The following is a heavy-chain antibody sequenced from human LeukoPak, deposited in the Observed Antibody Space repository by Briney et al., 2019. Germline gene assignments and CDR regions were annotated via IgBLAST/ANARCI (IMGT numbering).Heavy chain of an antibody. V-gene: IGHV1-18*01. CDR3: ATLHSRYSSGWYSFPIQDY. CDR2: ISAYNGNT. J-gene: IGHJ4*02. CDR1: GYTFTSYG. D-gene: IGHD6-19*01. Sequence: ASVKVSCKASGYTFTSYGISWVRQAPGQGLEWMGSISAYNGNTNYAQKLQGRVTMTEDTSTDTAYMELSSLRSEDTAVYYCATLHSRYSSGWYSFPIQDYWGQGTLVTVSS.